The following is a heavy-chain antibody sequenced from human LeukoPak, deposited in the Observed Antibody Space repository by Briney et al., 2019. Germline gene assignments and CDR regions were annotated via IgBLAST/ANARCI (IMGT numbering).Heavy chain of an antibody. CDR3: ASWGGYRANWFDP. V-gene: IGHV1-2*02. CDR1: GYTFTGYY. CDR2: INPSSGGT. Sequence: GASVKVSCKASGYTFTGYYIHWVRQAPGQGLEWMGWINPSSGGTDYAQKFQGRVTMTRDTSISTAYLELSRLRSDDTAVYYCASWGGYRANWFDPWGQGTLVTVSS. D-gene: IGHD5-24*01. J-gene: IGHJ5*02.